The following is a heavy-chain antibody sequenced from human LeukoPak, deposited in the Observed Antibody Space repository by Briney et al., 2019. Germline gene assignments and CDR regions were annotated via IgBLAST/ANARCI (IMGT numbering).Heavy chain of an antibody. J-gene: IGHJ3*02. CDR3: ARDKGQWLARVDAFDI. Sequence: PGGSLRLSCAASGFTFSSYAMHWVRQAPGKGLEWVAVISYDGSNKYYADSVKGRFTISRDNSKNTLYLQMNSLRAEDTAVYYCARDKGQWLARVDAFDIWGQGTMVTVSS. V-gene: IGHV3-30-3*01. CDR1: GFTFSSYA. D-gene: IGHD6-19*01. CDR2: ISYDGSNK.